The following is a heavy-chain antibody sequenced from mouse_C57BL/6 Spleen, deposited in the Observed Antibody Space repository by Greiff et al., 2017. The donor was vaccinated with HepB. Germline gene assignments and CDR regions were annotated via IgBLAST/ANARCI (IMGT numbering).Heavy chain of an antibody. CDR2: IDPETGGT. V-gene: IGHV1-15*01. D-gene: IGHD1-1*02. J-gene: IGHJ2*01. CDR3: TSLLWGY. Sequence: VQGVESGAELVRPGASVTLSCKASGYTFTDYEMHWVKQTPVHGLEWIGAIDPETGGTAYNQKFKGKAILTADKSSSTAYMELRSLTSEDSAVYYCTSLLWGYWGQGTTLTVSS. CDR1: GYTFTDYE.